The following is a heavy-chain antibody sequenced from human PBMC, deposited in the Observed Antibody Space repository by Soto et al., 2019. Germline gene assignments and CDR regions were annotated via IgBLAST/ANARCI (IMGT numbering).Heavy chain of an antibody. CDR3: ARWDDSGSGLDS. D-gene: IGHD3-10*01. J-gene: IGHJ4*02. V-gene: IGHV3-48*01. CDR2: ISSNSRTI. Sequence: EVQLVESGGGLAQPGGSLRLSCAASGFTFRSYSMNWVRQVPGKGLQWVSYISSNSRTIYYADSVKGRFTISRDDAKNSLYLQMNGLRAEDTAVYSCARWDDSGSGLDSWGQGTLVTVSS. CDR1: GFTFRSYS.